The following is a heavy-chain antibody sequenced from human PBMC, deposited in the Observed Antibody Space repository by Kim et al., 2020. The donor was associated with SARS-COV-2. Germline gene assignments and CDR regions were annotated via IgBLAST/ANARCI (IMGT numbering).Heavy chain of an antibody. CDR3: AKNLMITFGGVSLDAFDI. V-gene: IGHV3-23*01. CDR2: ISGSGGST. J-gene: IGHJ3*02. CDR1: GFTFSSYA. Sequence: GGSLRLSCAASGFTFSSYAMSWVRQAPGKGLEWVSAISGSGGSTYYADSVKGRFTISRDNSKNTLYLQMNSLRAEDTAVYYCAKNLMITFGGVSLDAFDIWGQGTMVTVSS. D-gene: IGHD3-16*01.